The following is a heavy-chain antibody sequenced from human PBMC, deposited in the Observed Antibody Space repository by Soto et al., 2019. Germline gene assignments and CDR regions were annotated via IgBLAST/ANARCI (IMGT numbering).Heavy chain of an antibody. D-gene: IGHD4-4*01. CDR1: GFTFSSYW. J-gene: IGHJ6*03. V-gene: IGHV3-74*01. CDR3: ARVVTTVTKPPKPYYYYMDV. CDR2: INSDGSST. Sequence: GGSLRLSCAASGFTFSSYWMHWVRQAPGKGLVWVSRINSDGSSTSYANSVKGRFTISRDNAKKTLYLQMNSLRAEDTAVYYCARVVTTVTKPPKPYYYYMDVWGKGTTVTVSS.